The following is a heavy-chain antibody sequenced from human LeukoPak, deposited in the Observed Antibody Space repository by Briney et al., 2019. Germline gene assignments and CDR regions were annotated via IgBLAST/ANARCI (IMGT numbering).Heavy chain of an antibody. J-gene: IGHJ4*02. CDR1: GGSISSYY. V-gene: IGHV4-59*01. D-gene: IGHD1-1*01. Sequence: SETLSLTCTVSGGSISSYYWSWIRQPPRKGLEWIGYIYYSGSTNYNPSLKSRVTISVDTSKNQFSLELSSVTAADTAVYYCARVPKLAYFDYWGQGTLVTVSS. CDR2: IYYSGST. CDR3: ARVPKLAYFDY.